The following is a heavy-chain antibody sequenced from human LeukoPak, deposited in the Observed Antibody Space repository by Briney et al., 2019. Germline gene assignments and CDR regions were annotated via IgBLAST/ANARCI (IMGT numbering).Heavy chain of an antibody. D-gene: IGHD1-1*01. CDR3: ARDLFELEPFYYYYYYMDV. V-gene: IGHV1-2*06. CDR1: GYTFTNYF. Sequence: GSVKVSCKASGYTFTNYFMHWVRQAPGQGLEWMGRINPNSGGTNYAQKFQGRVTMTRDTSISTAYMELSRLRSDDTAVYYCARDLFELEPFYYYYYYMDVWGKGTRVTASS. J-gene: IGHJ6*03. CDR2: INPNSGGT.